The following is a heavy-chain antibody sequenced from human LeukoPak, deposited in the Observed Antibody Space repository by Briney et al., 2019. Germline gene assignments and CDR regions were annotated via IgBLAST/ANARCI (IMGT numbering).Heavy chain of an antibody. CDR1: GGTFSSYA. D-gene: IGHD6-13*01. V-gene: IGHV1-69*05. Sequence: SVKVSCKASGGTFSSYAISWVRQAPGQGLEWMGRIIPIFVTASYAQKFQGRVTITTDESTSTAYMELSSLRSEDTAVYYCARDRAYSSRPYYFDYWGQGTLVTVSS. CDR2: IIPIFVTA. CDR3: ARDRAYSSRPYYFDY. J-gene: IGHJ4*02.